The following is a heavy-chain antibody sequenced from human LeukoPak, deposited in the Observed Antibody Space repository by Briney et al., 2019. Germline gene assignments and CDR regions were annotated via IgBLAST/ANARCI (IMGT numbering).Heavy chain of an antibody. Sequence: PSETLSLTCTVSGGSISSYYWSWIRQPPGKGLEWIGYIYYSGSTNYNPSLKSRVTISVDTSKNQFSLKLSSVTAADTAVYYCARQAGILTGVNWFDPWGQGTLVTVSS. CDR2: IYYSGST. J-gene: IGHJ5*02. V-gene: IGHV4-59*08. CDR1: GGSISSYY. CDR3: ARQAGILTGVNWFDP. D-gene: IGHD3-9*01.